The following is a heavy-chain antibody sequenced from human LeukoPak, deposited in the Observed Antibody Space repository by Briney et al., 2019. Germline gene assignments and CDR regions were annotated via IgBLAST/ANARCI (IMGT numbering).Heavy chain of an antibody. CDR1: GFIFSDYY. CDR3: ARDQWTRGYYYGMDV. CDR2: ISGSGGST. J-gene: IGHJ6*02. D-gene: IGHD2-8*01. V-gene: IGHV3-23*01. Sequence: GGSLRLSCAASGFIFSDYYMTWIRQAPGKGLERVSAISGSGGSTYYADSVKGRFTISRDNSKNTLYLQMNSLRAEDTAVYYCARDQWTRGYYYGMDVWGQGTTVTVSS.